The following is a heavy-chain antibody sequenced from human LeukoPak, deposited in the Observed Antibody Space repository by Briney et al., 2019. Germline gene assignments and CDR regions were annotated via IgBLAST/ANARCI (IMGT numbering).Heavy chain of an antibody. CDR2: IYTSGTT. D-gene: IGHD3-10*01. J-gene: IGHJ4*02. CDR3: ARAEGSGSGAYTLDY. Sequence: KTSETLSLTCTVSGGSTINYFRSWIRQPAGRGLEWIGHIYTSGTTHYNPSLKNRVTTSLDTSKSQFSLQLNSVTAADSAVYYCARAEGSGSGAYTLDYWGQGILVTVSS. CDR1: GGSTINYF. V-gene: IGHV4-4*07.